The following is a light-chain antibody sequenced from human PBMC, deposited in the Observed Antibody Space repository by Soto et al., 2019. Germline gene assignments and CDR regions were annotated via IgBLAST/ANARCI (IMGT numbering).Light chain of an antibody. Sequence: HSALTQPRSVSGSPGQLVTISCTGSTSDVGGYSYVFWYAQHPGRAPKLMIYDVSERPSGIPDRFSGSTSGNTASLTISGLQAEDEADYYCCSYAGSSTHWVFGGGTKVTVL. CDR3: CSYAGSSTHWV. V-gene: IGLV2-11*01. CDR2: DVS. J-gene: IGLJ3*02. CDR1: TSDVGGYSY.